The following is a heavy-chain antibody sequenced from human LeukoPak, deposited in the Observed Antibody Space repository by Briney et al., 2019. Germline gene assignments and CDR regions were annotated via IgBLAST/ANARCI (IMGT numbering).Heavy chain of an antibody. J-gene: IGHJ6*03. V-gene: IGHV4-34*01. CDR2: INHSGST. CDR1: GGSLSGYY. D-gene: IGHD2-2*02. CDR3: ARRSYQLLYGYYYYYMDV. Sequence: SETLSLTCAVYGGSLSGYYWSWIRQPPGKGLEWIGEINHSGSTNYNPSLKSRVTISVDTSKNQFSLKLSSVTAADTAMYYCARRSYQLLYGYYYYYMDVWGKGTTVTASS.